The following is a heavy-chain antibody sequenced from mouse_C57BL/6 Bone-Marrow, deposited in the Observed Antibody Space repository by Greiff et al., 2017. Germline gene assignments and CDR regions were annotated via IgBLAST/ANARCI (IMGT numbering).Heavy chain of an antibody. J-gene: IGHJ4*01. CDR1: GYSFTGYY. V-gene: IGHV1-42*01. CDR3: ARIRTTVVATRYAMDY. Sequence: EVMLVESGPELVKPGASVKISCKASGYSFTGYYMNWVKQSPEKSLEWIGEINPSTGGTTYNQKFKAKATLTVDKSSSTAYMQLKSLTSEDSAVYYCARIRTTVVATRYAMDYWGQGTSVTVSS. D-gene: IGHD1-1*01. CDR2: INPSTGGT.